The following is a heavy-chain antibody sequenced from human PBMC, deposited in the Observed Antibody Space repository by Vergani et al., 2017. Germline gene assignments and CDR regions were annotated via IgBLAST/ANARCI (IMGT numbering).Heavy chain of an antibody. D-gene: IGHD3-16*01. J-gene: IGHJ4*02. CDR2: IKQDGSGK. V-gene: IGHV3-7*03. CDR1: GFTFSSYW. CDR3: ARVPQAYYFDY. Sequence: EVQLVESGGGLVQPGGSLRLSCAASGFTFSSYWMSWVRQGPGKGREWVANIKQDGSGKYDLDSVKGRFTTSRDNAKNSLYLQMNSLRAEDTAVYYCARVPQAYYFDYWGQGTLVTVSS.